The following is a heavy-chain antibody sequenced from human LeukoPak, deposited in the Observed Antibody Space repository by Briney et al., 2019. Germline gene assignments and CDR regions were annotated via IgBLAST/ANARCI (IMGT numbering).Heavy chain of an antibody. J-gene: IGHJ6*03. Sequence: GRSLRLSCATSGFTSSNYGMHWVRQAPGKGLQWVAIISYDGSNKYYADSVKGRFTISRDNSNNTLFLQMNSLRPEDTAIYYCARHPGDFTGIVNYYYMDVWGKGTTVTVSS. CDR3: ARHPGDFTGIVNYYYMDV. CDR1: GFTSSNYG. CDR2: ISYDGSNK. V-gene: IGHV3-30*03. D-gene: IGHD1-26*01.